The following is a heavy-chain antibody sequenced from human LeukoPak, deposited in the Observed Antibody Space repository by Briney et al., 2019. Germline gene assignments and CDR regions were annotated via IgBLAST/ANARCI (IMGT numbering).Heavy chain of an antibody. J-gene: IGHJ6*02. Sequence: GGSLRLSCAASGFTFSSYAMSWVRQAPGKGLEWVSAISGSGGSTYYADSVKGRFTIPRDNSKNTLYLQMNSLRAEDTAVYYCAKDLASQLGRGFYYYYGMDVWGQGTTVTVSS. CDR2: ISGSGGST. CDR1: GFTFSSYA. V-gene: IGHV3-23*01. CDR3: AKDLASQLGRGFYYYYGMDV. D-gene: IGHD6-6*01.